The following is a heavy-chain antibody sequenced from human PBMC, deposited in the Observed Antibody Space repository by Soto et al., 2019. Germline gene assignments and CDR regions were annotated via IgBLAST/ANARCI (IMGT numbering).Heavy chain of an antibody. J-gene: IGHJ4*02. Sequence: GGSLRLSCAASGFTFSSYAMSWVRQAPGKGLEWVSAISGSGGSTYYADSVKGRFTISRDNSKNTLYLQMNSLRAEDTAVYYCAKDAFTVGTVTTWPLYYFDYWGQGTLVTVSS. CDR3: AKDAFTVGTVTTWPLYYFDY. CDR1: GFTFSSYA. V-gene: IGHV3-23*01. D-gene: IGHD4-17*01. CDR2: ISGSGGST.